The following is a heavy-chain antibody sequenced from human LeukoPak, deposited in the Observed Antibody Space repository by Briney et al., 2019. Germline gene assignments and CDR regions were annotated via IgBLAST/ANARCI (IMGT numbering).Heavy chain of an antibody. J-gene: IGHJ4*02. D-gene: IGHD1-26*01. CDR1: GFTFSSNW. CDR2: INEDGSTT. CDR3: VRDLGGRSGH. Sequence: GGSLRLSCAASGFTFSSNWMHWVRQAQGKGLVWVSRINEDGSTTNYADSVKGRFTISRDNAKNTLYLQMNSLRAEDTAVYYCVRDLGGRSGHWGQGTLVTVSS. V-gene: IGHV3-74*01.